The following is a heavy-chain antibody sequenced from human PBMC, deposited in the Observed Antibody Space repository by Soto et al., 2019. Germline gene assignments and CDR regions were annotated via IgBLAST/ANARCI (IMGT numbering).Heavy chain of an antibody. V-gene: IGHV3-73*01. CDR2: IRSRADSYAT. J-gene: IGHJ4*02. CDR1: GFAFSAST. Sequence: EVQLVESGEALVQPGGSLTLSCAASGFAFSASTLYWVRQASGKGLEWLGRIRSRADSYATGYAASVKGRFTISRDDSKNTAYLQMNSLKTEDTAVYYCTRQRYDYWGRGTLVTVSS. CDR3: TRQRYDY.